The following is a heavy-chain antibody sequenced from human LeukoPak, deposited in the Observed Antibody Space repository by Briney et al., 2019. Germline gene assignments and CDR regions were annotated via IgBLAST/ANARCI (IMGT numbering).Heavy chain of an antibody. D-gene: IGHD1-26*01. J-gene: IGHJ4*02. CDR3: ARAAYSGSYHSDY. CDR1: GGSISSGGYY. Sequence: PSETLSHTCTVSGGSISSGGYYWSWIRQHPGKGLEWIGYIYYSGSTYYNPSPKSRVTISVDTSKNQFSLKLSSVTAADTAVYYCARAAYSGSYHSDYWGQGTLVTVSS. V-gene: IGHV4-31*03. CDR2: IYYSGST.